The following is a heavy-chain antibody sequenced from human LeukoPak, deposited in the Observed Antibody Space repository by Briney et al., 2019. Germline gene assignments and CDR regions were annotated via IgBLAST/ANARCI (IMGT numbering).Heavy chain of an antibody. CDR3: ARQIEYQLLPFDY. CDR2: MSYDGSNK. V-gene: IGHV3-30*04. CDR1: GFTFSSYA. J-gene: IGHJ4*02. Sequence: GGSLRLSCAASGFTFSSYAMYWVRQAPGKGLEWVALMSYDGSNKHYADSLKGRFIISRDNAKNSLYLQMNSLRAEDTAVYYCARQIEYQLLPFDYWGQGTLVTVSS. D-gene: IGHD2-2*01.